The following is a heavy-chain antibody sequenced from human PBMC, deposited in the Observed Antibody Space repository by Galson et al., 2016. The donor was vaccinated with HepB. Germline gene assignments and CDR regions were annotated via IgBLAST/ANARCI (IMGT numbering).Heavy chain of an antibody. CDR3: ARGESKYYDFWSGNYYYFMDV. V-gene: IGHV3-23*01. CDR2: ITRSGDAT. J-gene: IGHJ6*03. CDR1: GFSFSNSG. Sequence: SLRLSCAASGFSFSNSGMSWVRQAPGRGLEWVSGITRSGDATHYADFVKGRFTISRDNSKNTLYLQMNSLRVDDTAVYYCARGESKYYDFWSGNYYYFMDVWGKGTTVTVSS. D-gene: IGHD3-3*01.